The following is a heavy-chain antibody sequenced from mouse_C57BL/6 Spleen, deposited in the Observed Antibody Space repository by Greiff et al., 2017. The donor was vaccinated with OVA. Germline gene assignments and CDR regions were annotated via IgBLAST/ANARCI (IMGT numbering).Heavy chain of an antibody. D-gene: IGHD2-1*01. CDR1: GYTFTDYY. J-gene: IGHJ3*01. CDR3: ARSFDYGNGWFAY. CDR2: INPNNGGT. V-gene: IGHV1-26*01. Sequence: VQLQQSGPELVKPGASVKISCKASGYTFTDYYMNWVKQSHGKSLVWIGDINPNNGGTSYNQKFKGKATLTVDKSSSTAYMELRSLTSEDSAVYYCARSFDYGNGWFAYWGQGTLVTVSA.